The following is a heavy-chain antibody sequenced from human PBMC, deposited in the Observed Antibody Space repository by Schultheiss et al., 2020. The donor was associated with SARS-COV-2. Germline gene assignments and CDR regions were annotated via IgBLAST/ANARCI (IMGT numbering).Heavy chain of an antibody. V-gene: IGHV4-4*07. Sequence: SETLSLTCTVSGGSMSSYYWSWIRQPPGKGLEWIGRIYTSGSTNYNPSLKSRVTISVDTSKNQFSLKLSSVTAADTAVYYCARNIAAAALDYWGQGTLVTVSS. D-gene: IGHD6-13*01. J-gene: IGHJ4*02. CDR3: ARNIAAAALDY. CDR1: GGSMSSYY. CDR2: IYTSGST.